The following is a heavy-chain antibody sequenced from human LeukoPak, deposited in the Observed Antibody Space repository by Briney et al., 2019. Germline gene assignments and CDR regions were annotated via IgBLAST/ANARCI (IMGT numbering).Heavy chain of an antibody. D-gene: IGHD6-13*01. CDR3: AKDLGYSSSWDY. J-gene: IGHJ4*02. CDR1: GFTFSSYA. CDR2: ISDNGGRT. Sequence: PGGSLRLSCAASGFTFSSYAMSWVRQAPGKGLEWVSSISDNGGRTYHADSVKGRFTISRDNSKNTLYLQMNSLRAEDTAVYYCAKDLGYSSSWDYWGQGTLVTVSS. V-gene: IGHV3-23*01.